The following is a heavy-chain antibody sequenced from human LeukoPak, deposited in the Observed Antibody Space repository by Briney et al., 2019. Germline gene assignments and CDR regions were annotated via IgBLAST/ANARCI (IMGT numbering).Heavy chain of an antibody. V-gene: IGHV4-59*01. J-gene: IGHJ6*02. CDR1: GGSISSYY. CDR2: IYYSGST. CDR3: ARAGGYYSYYYGMDV. D-gene: IGHD3-10*01. Sequence: PSETLCLTCTVSGGSISSYYWSWIRQPPGKGLEWIGYIYYSGSTNYNPSLKSRVTISVDTSKNQFSLKLSSVTAADTAVYYCARAGGYYSYYYGMDVWGQGTTVTVSS.